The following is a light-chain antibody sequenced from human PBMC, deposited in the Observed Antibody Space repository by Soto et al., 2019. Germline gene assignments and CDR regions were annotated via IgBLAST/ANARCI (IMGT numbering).Light chain of an antibody. V-gene: IGKV2-30*02. Sequence: DIVMTQSPLSLPVTLVQPASISCRSDQSLVHSDGIAYFSWFQQRPGRSPRRLIYKVSNRDSGVPARFSGSGSGTDFALKISRVEAEDVGVCYCMQGTHWPITFGQGTRLEIK. CDR3: MQGTHWPIT. J-gene: IGKJ5*01. CDR1: QSLVHSDGIAY. CDR2: KVS.